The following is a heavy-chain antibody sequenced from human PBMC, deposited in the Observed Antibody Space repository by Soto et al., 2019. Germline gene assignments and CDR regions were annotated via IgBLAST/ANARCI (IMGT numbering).Heavy chain of an antibody. CDR1: GGTFSSYA. D-gene: IGHD3-10*01. V-gene: IGHV1-69*01. J-gene: IGHJ5*02. CDR3: ARAPIWFGELYGGSLDT. CDR2: IIPIFGTA. Sequence: QVQLVQSGAEVKKPGSSVKVSCKASGGTFSSYAISWVRQAPGQGLEWMGGIIPIFGTANYAQKVQGRGTITAAESTSTAHMELSSVRSEDTAVYYCARAPIWFGELYGGSLDTWVQGTLVTVSS.